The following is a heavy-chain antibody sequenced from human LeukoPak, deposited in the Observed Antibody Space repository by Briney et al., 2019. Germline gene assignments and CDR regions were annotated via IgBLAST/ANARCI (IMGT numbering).Heavy chain of an antibody. CDR1: AFTLSSFA. CDR2: ISYDGSNK. CDR3: ARDGIAVPTYYFDY. Sequence: GGSLRPSWAPAAFTLSSFAMHWVRQAQGKGLEWGAVISYDGSNKYYADSVKGRFTISRDNAKNTLYLQMNSLRAEDTAVYYCARDGIAVPTYYFDYWGQGTLVTVSS. D-gene: IGHD6-19*01. V-gene: IGHV3-30*04. J-gene: IGHJ4*02.